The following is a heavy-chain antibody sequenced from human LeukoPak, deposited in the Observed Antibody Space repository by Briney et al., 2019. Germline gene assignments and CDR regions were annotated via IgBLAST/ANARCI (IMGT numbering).Heavy chain of an antibody. CDR1: GFTFSSYS. J-gene: IGHJ4*02. CDR2: ISSSSSYI. CDR3: ARDGVAAAGTDY. V-gene: IGHV3-21*01. Sequence: PGGSLRLSCAASGFTFSSYSMNWVRQAPGKGLEWVSSISSSSSYIYYADSVKGRFTISRDNAENSLYLQMNSLRAEDTAVYYCARDGVAAAGTDYWGQGTLVTVSS. D-gene: IGHD6-13*01.